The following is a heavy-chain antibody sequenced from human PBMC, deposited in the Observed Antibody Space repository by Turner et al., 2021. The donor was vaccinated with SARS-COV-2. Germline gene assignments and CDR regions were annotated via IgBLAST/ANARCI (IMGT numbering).Heavy chain of an antibody. CDR3: AIKLWYISGWYAVDP. CDR2: INHSGST. D-gene: IGHD6-19*01. V-gene: IGHV4-34*01. J-gene: IGHJ5*02. CDR1: GGSFSGYY. Sequence: QVQLQQWGAGLLKPSETLSLTCAVYGGSFSGYYWSWIRQPPGKGLEWIGEINHSGSTNYNPSLKSRGTISVDTSKNQFSLKLSSVTAADTAVYYCAIKLWYISGWYAVDPWGQGTLVTVSS.